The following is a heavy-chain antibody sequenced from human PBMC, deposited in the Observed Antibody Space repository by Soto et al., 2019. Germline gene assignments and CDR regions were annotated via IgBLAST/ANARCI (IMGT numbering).Heavy chain of an antibody. J-gene: IGHJ4*02. D-gene: IGHD3-3*01. CDR2: ISAYNGNT. CDR3: ARDRDYYDLRVVQYY. V-gene: IGHV1-18*01. Sequence: ASVKVSCKASGYTFTSYGISWVRQAPGQGLEWMGWISAYNGNTNYAQKLQGRVTMTTDTSTSTAYMELRSLRSDDTAVYYCARDRDYYDLRVVQYYSGQRTLVIVSS. CDR1: GYTFTSYG.